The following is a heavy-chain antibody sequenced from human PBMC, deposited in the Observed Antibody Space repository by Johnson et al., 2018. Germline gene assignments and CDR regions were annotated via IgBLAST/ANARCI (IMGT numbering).Heavy chain of an antibody. J-gene: IGHJ4*02. CDR2: ITSNTDGGTT. Sequence: VQLVQSGGGLVKPGGSLRLSCVASGFTFNNAWMGWVRQPPGKGLEWVGRITSNTDGGTTDYTTPLKGRLRISRDDSRNTLYLQMNSLTAGDTAMYYCSTDWDQTRGVVGVHWGQGALVTVSS. V-gene: IGHV3-15*01. CDR3: STDWDQTRGVVGVH. D-gene: IGHD3-10*01. CDR1: GFTFNNAW.